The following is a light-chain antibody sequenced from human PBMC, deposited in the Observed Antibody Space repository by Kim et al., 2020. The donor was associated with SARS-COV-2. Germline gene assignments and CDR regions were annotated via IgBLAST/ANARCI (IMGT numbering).Light chain of an antibody. CDR1: SSNIRNNY. V-gene: IGLV1-51*01. CDR2: DNN. Sequence: KVTISCSGSSSNIRNNYVSWYQQLPGTAPKLLIYDNNKRPSGIPDRFSGSKSGTSATLGITGLQTGDEADYYCGTWDNSLSAGYVFGTGTKVTVL. J-gene: IGLJ1*01. CDR3: GTWDNSLSAGYV.